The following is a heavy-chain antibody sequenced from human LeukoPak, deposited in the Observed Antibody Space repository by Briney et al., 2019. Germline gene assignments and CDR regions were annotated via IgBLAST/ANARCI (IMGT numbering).Heavy chain of an antibody. CDR1: GVSIRSDTYY. Sequence: NPSETLSLTCIVSGVSIRSDTYYWGWIRQPPGKGLEWIGNYHNGNSCYNPSLKSRVTISEDTSGNQFSLRVTSVTAADTAVYYCARLWDSTGLYFYYYMDVWGEGTTVTVSS. J-gene: IGHJ6*03. CDR3: ARLWDSTGLYFYYYMDV. CDR2: YHNGNS. D-gene: IGHD6-25*01. V-gene: IGHV4-39*01.